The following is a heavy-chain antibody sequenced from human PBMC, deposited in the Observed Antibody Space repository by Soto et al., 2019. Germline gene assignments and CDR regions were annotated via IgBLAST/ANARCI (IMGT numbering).Heavy chain of an antibody. CDR1: GYTFTGYY. CDR3: ARDGYCTNGVCYMGGFDP. V-gene: IGHV1-2*04. CDR2: INPNSGGT. Sequence: ASVKVSCKASGYTFTGYYMHWVRQAPGQGLEWMGWINPNSGGTNYAQKFQGWVTMTRDTSISTAYMELSRLRSDDTAVYYCARDGYCTNGVCYMGGFDPWGQGTLVTVSS. D-gene: IGHD2-8*01. J-gene: IGHJ5*02.